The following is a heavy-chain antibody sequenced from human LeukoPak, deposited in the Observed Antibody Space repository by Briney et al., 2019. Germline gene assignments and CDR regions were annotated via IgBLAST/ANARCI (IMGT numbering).Heavy chain of an antibody. CDR2: IKFDGSKI. J-gene: IGHJ4*02. D-gene: IGHD3-10*01. V-gene: IGHV3-30*04. CDR3: ARDLHYGSADY. Sequence: GGSLRLSCAASGFTFDTYDMHWVRQAPVKGLEWLAVIKFDGSKIHYADSVKGRFTISRDNAKNTLYLQMNSLRTEDTALYYCARDLHYGSADYWGQGTLVTVSS. CDR1: GFTFDTYD.